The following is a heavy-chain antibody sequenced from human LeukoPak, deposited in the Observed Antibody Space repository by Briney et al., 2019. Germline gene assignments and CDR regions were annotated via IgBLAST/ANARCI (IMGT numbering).Heavy chain of an antibody. V-gene: IGHV4-31*03. CDR1: GGSISSGGYY. CDR3: ARDHHLKYSSSWYYFDY. J-gene: IGHJ4*02. CDR2: IYYSGST. Sequence: SETLSLTCTVSGGSISSGGYYWSWIRQLPGKGLEWIGYIYYSGSTYYNPSLKSRVTISVDTSKNQFSLKLSSVTAADTAVYYCARDHHLKYSSSWYYFDYWGQGTLVTVSS. D-gene: IGHD6-13*01.